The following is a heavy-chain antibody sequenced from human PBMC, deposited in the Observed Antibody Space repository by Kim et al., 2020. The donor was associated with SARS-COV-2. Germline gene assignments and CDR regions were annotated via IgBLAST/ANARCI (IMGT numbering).Heavy chain of an antibody. D-gene: IGHD3-9*01. CDR3: ARVRNPTYYDILTGYYPFDY. Sequence: RFTISRDNAKNSLYLQMNSLRDEDTAVYYCARVRNPTYYDILTGYYPFDYWGQGTLVTVSS. J-gene: IGHJ4*02. V-gene: IGHV3-48*02.